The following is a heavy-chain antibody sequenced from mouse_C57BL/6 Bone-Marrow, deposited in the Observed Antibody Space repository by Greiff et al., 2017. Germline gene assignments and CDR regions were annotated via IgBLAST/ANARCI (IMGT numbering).Heavy chain of an antibody. CDR3: ARSGTTVVYWYFDV. J-gene: IGHJ1*03. Sequence: QVQLQQPGAELVKPGASVKLSCKASGYTFTSYWMHWVKQRPGQGLEWIGMIHPNSGSTNYNEKFKSKATLTVDKSSSTAYMQLSSLTSEDSAVYDCARSGTTVVYWYFDVWGTGTTVTVSS. D-gene: IGHD1-1*01. CDR1: GYTFTSYW. V-gene: IGHV1-64*01. CDR2: IHPNSGST.